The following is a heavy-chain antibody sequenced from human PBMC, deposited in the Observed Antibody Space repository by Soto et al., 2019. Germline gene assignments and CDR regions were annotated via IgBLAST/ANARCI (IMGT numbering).Heavy chain of an antibody. V-gene: IGHV4-30-4*01. CDR1: GGSISSAAYC. J-gene: IGHJ4*02. CDR2: IYDGGTT. Sequence: QVQLQESGPRLVSPSQTLSLTCTVSGGSISSAAYCWSWIRQSPDKGLEWIGHIYDGGTTYSSPSLKGRVTISADTSETQFSLKLSSVSAADTAVYYCARGPYGDKIDYWGQRIQVTVSS. CDR3: ARGPYGDKIDY. D-gene: IGHD3-16*01.